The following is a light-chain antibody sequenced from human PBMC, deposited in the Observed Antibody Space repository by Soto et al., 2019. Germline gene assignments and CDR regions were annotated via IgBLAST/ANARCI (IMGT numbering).Light chain of an antibody. J-gene: IGKJ2*01. Sequence: EIVMTQSPATLSVSPGERAALSCRASQSVRSNFAWYQQKPGQAPRLLIYDASTSATGIPARFIGSGSGTEFTLTISSLQSEDFAVYYWQPYNYWPYTFGQGTKLEIK. CDR1: QSVRSN. V-gene: IGKV3-15*01. CDR2: DAS. CDR3: QPYNYWPYT.